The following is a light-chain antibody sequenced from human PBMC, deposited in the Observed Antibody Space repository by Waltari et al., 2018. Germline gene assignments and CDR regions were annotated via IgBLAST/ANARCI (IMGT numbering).Light chain of an antibody. CDR3: SSYTISSTLNWV. Sequence: QSALTQPASVSGSPGQSITISCPGTSSDVGGFNFFSWSQQHPGKAPKLMIYDVSKRPSGVSNRFSGSKSGNTASLTISGLQAEDEADYYCSSYTISSTLNWVFGGGTKLTVL. CDR2: DVS. V-gene: IGLV2-14*03. CDR1: SSDVGGFNF. J-gene: IGLJ3*02.